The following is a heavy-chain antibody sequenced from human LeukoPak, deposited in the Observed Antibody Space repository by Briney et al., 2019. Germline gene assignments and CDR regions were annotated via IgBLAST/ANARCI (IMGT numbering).Heavy chain of an antibody. CDR3: ATGGRSGVALEQ. J-gene: IGHJ4*02. V-gene: IGHV3-53*01. D-gene: IGHD3-3*01. Sequence: GGSLRLSCVASGFTFSTNHMTWVRQAPGKGPEWVSVIYSDGNTYYADSVKGRFTISRDNSKNTLYLQMNSLRAEDTAVYYCATGGRSGVALEQWGQGTLVTVSS. CDR2: IYSDGNT. CDR1: GFTFSTNH.